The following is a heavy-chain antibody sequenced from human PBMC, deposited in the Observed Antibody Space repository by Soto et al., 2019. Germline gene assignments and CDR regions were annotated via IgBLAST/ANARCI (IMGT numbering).Heavy chain of an antibody. Sequence: QVQLQESGPGLVKASQTLSLTCTVSGGSITTGGHFWSWIRQHPGTGLEWIGYIYYSGTTHFNPSLKSLVSISVDTSKNQFSLKLSSVTAADTAMYYCARVVSGSYFDYWGQGTLVTVSS. CDR2: IYYSGTT. J-gene: IGHJ4*02. CDR1: GGSITTGGHF. CDR3: ARVVSGSYFDY. V-gene: IGHV4-31*01. D-gene: IGHD1-26*01.